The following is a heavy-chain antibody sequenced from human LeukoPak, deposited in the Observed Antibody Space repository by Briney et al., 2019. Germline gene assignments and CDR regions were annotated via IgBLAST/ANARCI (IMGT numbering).Heavy chain of an antibody. CDR2: INWNADST. CDR3: ARAILSDPKYYGMDV. D-gene: IGHD3-9*01. CDR1: RFTFRSYS. Sequence: GGSLRLSCGVSRFTFRSYSMSWVRQAPGKGLEWVSGINWNADSTGYADSVKGRFTISKDNAKNSLFLQMNSLRAEDTAMYYCARAILSDPKYYGMDVWGQGTTVTVSS. V-gene: IGHV3-20*04. J-gene: IGHJ6*02.